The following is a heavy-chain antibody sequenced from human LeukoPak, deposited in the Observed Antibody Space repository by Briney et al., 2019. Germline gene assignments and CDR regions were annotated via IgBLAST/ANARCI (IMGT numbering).Heavy chain of an antibody. J-gene: IGHJ4*02. CDR3: AREHLGYSSSWIDY. D-gene: IGHD6-13*01. CDR1: GGSISSGGYY. V-gene: IGHV4-30-2*01. CDR2: IYHSGST. Sequence: SETLSLTCTVSGGSISSGGYYWSWIRQPPGKGLEWIGYIYHSGSTYYNPSLKSRVTISVDRSKNQFSLKLSSVTAADTAVYYCAREHLGYSSSWIDYWGQGTLVTVSS.